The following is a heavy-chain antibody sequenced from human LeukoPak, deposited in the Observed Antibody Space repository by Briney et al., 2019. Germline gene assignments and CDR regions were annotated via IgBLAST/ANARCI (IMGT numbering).Heavy chain of an antibody. Sequence: GRSLRLSCATSGFTFSNYWMSWGRQAPGQGLEWVANINLRGSEKYYVDSVKGRFTISRDNANNSVYLQMNSLRSEDTAVYYCARDVDYANPRHDYWGQGTLVTVSS. CDR3: ARDVDYANPRHDY. D-gene: IGHD4/OR15-4a*01. V-gene: IGHV3-7*01. CDR2: INLRGSEK. CDR1: GFTFSNYW. J-gene: IGHJ4*02.